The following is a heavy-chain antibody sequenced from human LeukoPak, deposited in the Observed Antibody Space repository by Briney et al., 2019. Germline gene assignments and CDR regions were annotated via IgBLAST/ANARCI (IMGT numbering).Heavy chain of an antibody. V-gene: IGHV1-24*01. J-gene: IGHJ4*02. D-gene: IGHD3-3*01. CDR3: TTDRRTIFEPFDH. Sequence: ASVKVSCKVSGYTLTELSMHWVRQAPGKGLEWMGGFDPEDAETIYAQKFQGRITMTEDTSTDTAYMELSSLRPEDTAVYYCTTDRRTIFEPFDHWGQGTLVTVSA. CDR2: FDPEDAET. CDR1: GYTLTELS.